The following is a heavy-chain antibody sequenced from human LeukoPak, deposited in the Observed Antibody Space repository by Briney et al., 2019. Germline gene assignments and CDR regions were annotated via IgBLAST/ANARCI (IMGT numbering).Heavy chain of an antibody. CDR3: AKPLIAAAGIDY. J-gene: IGHJ4*02. CDR1: GFTFSSYS. D-gene: IGHD6-13*01. Sequence: GGSLRLSCAASGFTFSSYSMNWVRQAPGKGLEWVAVISYDGSNKYYADSVKGRFTISRDNSKNTLYLQMNSLRAEDTAVYYCAKPLIAAAGIDYWGQGTLVTVSS. CDR2: ISYDGSNK. V-gene: IGHV3-30*18.